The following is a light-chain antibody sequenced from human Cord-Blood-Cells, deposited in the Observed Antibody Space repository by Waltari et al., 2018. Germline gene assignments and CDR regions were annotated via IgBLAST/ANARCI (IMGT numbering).Light chain of an antibody. V-gene: IGLV1-47*01. J-gene: IGLJ3*02. CDR1: SSNIGSNY. CDR2: RNN. Sequence: HSVLTQPPSASGTPGHGVPIACSGISSNIGSNYVYWSQQPPGTAPKLLIYRNNQRPSGVPDRFSGSKSGTSASLAISGLRSEDEADYYCAAWDDSLSGWVFGGGTKLTVL. CDR3: AAWDDSLSGWV.